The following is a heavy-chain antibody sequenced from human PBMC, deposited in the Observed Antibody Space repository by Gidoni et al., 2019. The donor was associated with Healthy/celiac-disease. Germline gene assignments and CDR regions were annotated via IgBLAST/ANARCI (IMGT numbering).Heavy chain of an antibody. CDR1: GGSFSGYY. CDR2: INHSGST. Sequence: VQLQQWGAGLLNPSETLSLTCAVYGGSFSGYYWSWIRQPPGKGLEWIGEINHSGSTNYNPSLKSRVTISVDTSKNQFSLKLSSVTAADTAVYYCARGRRPQFYYYYMDVWGKGTTVTVSS. J-gene: IGHJ6*03. CDR3: ARGRRPQFYYYYMDV. V-gene: IGHV4-34*01.